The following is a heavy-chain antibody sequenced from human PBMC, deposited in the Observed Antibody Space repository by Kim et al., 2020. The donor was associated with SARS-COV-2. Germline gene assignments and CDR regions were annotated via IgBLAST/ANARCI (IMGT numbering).Heavy chain of an antibody. Sequence: SETLSLTCTVSGGSISTYHWTWIRQPPGKGLEWIAYVSYSGSTNYNPSPRRRVTISTDTSRNQFSLKQSSVTAADTAAYYCARHGADFRSGYVDPLGQGTPVTVSS. V-gene: IGHV4-59*08. D-gene: IGHD3-10*01. CDR3: ARHGADFRSGYVDP. J-gene: IGHJ5*02. CDR2: VSYSGST. CDR1: GGSISTYH.